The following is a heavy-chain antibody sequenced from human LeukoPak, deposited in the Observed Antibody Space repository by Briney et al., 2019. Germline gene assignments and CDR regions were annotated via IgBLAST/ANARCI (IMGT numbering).Heavy chain of an antibody. CDR1: GGSISSDGYY. D-gene: IGHD1-26*01. V-gene: IGHV4-31*03. Sequence: SETLSLTCTVSGGSISSDGYYWSWIRQHPGKGLEWIGYIYYSGSTDYNPSLKSRVTISVDTSKNQFSLKLSSVTAADTAVYYCARGDLVGATSGYFDYWGQGTLATVSS. CDR3: ARGDLVGATSGYFDY. CDR2: IYYSGST. J-gene: IGHJ4*02.